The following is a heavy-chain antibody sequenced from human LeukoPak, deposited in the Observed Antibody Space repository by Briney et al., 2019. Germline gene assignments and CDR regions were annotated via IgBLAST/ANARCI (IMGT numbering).Heavy chain of an antibody. J-gene: IGHJ4*02. D-gene: IGHD3-9*01. CDR3: ARERRYFDWLEGALDY. Sequence: ASVKVSCKASGYTFTSYGISWVRQAPGQGLEWMGWISAYNGNTNYAQKLQGRVTMATDTSTSTAYMELWSLRSDDTAVYYCARERRYFDWLEGALDYWGQGTLVTVSS. CDR2: ISAYNGNT. CDR1: GYTFTSYG. V-gene: IGHV1-18*01.